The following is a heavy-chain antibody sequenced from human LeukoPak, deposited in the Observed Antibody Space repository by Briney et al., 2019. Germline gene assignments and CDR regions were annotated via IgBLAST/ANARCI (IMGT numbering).Heavy chain of an antibody. CDR2: IYYSGST. Sequence: SETLSLTCTVSGNSISTNNYYWGWIRQPPGKGLEWIGYIYYSGSTYYNPSLKSRVTISVDTSKNQFSLKLSSVTAADTAVYYCARDDPDSSGYYDDYWGQGTLVTVSS. D-gene: IGHD3-22*01. CDR3: ARDDPDSSGYYDDY. V-gene: IGHV4-30-4*08. CDR1: GNSISTNNYY. J-gene: IGHJ4*02.